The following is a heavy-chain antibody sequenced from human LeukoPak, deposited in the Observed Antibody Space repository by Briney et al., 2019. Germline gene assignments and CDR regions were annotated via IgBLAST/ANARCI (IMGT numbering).Heavy chain of an antibody. CDR1: RFTLTSCA. Sequence: GGSLRLSSAHSRFTLTSCAMCSVRQALGGGVEWVSHSVFGGATTSYADYVKGRFTISRDNSMNTLYLQMNSMRAEDTAIYCCAKSSYSSSWNYFEYWGQGTLVTVSS. V-gene: IGHV3-23*01. J-gene: IGHJ4*02. D-gene: IGHD6-13*01. CDR3: AKSSYSSSWNYFEY. CDR2: SVFGGATT.